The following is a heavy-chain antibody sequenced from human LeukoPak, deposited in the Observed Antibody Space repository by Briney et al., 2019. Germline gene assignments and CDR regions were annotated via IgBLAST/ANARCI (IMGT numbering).Heavy chain of an antibody. Sequence: SETLSLTCTVSGGSISSYYWSWIRQPPGRGLEWIGYIYYSGSTNYNPSLKSRVTISVDTSKNQFSLKLSSVTAADKAVYYCARTRGYRSRAYGMDVWGQGTTVTVSS. CDR2: IYYSGST. CDR3: ARTRGYRSRAYGMDV. CDR1: GGSISSYY. J-gene: IGHJ6*02. V-gene: IGHV4-59*08. D-gene: IGHD5-18*01.